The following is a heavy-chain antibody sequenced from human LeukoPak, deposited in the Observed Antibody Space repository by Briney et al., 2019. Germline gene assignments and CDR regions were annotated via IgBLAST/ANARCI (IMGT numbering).Heavy chain of an antibody. V-gene: IGHV3-23*01. D-gene: IGHD3-9*01. CDR2: VSGSGSST. CDR1: GFTFSSYA. Sequence: GGSLRLSCAASGFTFSSYATSWVRQAPGKGLEWVSVVSGSGSSTYYADSVKGRFTISRDNSKNTLYLQMNSLRAEDTAVYFCAKAQRTIRQYFYDGMDVWGQGATVTVSS. CDR3: AKAQRTIRQYFYDGMDV. J-gene: IGHJ6*02.